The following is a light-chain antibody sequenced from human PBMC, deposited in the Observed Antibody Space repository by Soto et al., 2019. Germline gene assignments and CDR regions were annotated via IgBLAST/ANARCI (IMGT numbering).Light chain of an antibody. CDR2: DAT. J-gene: IGKJ1*01. CDR3: QQYGSSPPWT. Sequence: EVVLTQSPATLSLSPGEGATLSCRASQSIGNYLAWYQQKAGQAPTLLIYDATKRVIGIPARFSGSGSGTDFTLTIIRLEPEDFAVYYCQQYGSSPPWTFGQGTKVDIK. CDR1: QSIGNY. V-gene: IGKV3-20*01.